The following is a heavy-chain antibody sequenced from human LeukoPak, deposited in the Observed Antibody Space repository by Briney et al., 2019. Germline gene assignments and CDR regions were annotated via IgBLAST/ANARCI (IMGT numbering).Heavy chain of an antibody. CDR3: ARKSSSLLVSWFDP. J-gene: IGHJ5*02. CDR1: GGSISSGGYY. CDR2: IYHSGST. V-gene: IGHV4-30-2*01. D-gene: IGHD3-16*02. Sequence: KTSQTLSLTCTVSGGSISSGGYYWSWIRQPPGKGLEWIGYIYHSGSTYYNPSLKSRVTISVDRSKNQFSLKLSSVTAADTAVYYCARKSSSLLVSWFDPWGQGTLVTVSS.